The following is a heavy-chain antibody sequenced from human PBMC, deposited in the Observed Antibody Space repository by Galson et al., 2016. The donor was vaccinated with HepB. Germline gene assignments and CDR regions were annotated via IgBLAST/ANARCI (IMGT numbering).Heavy chain of an antibody. CDR1: GGSFSRGSYY. J-gene: IGHJ4*02. CDR3: GRIVTEVPVERY. CDR2: IYSHGTT. Sequence: TLSLTCSVSGGSFSRGSYYWTWIRQPAGKGLEWIGRIYSHGTTNYNPSFKSRVSISVDRSKTRFSLTLMSVTAADTAVYYCGRIVTEVPVERYWGQGTMATVFS. V-gene: IGHV4-61*02. D-gene: IGHD2-21*02.